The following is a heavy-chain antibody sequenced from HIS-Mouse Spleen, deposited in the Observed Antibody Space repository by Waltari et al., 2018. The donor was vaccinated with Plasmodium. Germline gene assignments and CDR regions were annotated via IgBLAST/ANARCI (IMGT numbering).Heavy chain of an antibody. J-gene: IGHJ2*01. CDR1: GYPFTGYY. CDR2: INPNSGGT. V-gene: IGHV1-2*02. CDR3: ASSWYWYFDL. D-gene: IGHD6-13*01. Sequence: QVQLVQSGAEVKKPGASVTVSCTASGYPFTGYYMHWVRQAPGQGLEWMGWINPNSGGTNDAQKFQGRVTMTRDTSISTAYMELNSLRAEDTAVYYCASSWYWYFDLWGRGTLVTVSS.